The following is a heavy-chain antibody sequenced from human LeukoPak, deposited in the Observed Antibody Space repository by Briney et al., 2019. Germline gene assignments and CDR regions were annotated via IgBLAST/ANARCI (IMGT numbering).Heavy chain of an antibody. CDR2: ISSSGSTI. CDR3: ARGPDIVATISYYFDY. D-gene: IGHD5-12*01. Sequence: AGGSLRLSCAASGFTFSDYYMSWIRQAPGKGLEWVSYISSSGSTIYYADSAKGRFTISRDNAKNSLYLQMNSLRAEDTAVYYCARGPDIVATISYYFDYWGQGTLVTVSS. J-gene: IGHJ4*02. V-gene: IGHV3-11*01. CDR1: GFTFSDYY.